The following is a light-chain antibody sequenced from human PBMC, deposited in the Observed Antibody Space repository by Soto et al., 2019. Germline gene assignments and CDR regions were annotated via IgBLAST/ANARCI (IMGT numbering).Light chain of an antibody. V-gene: IGLV2-14*01. J-gene: IGLJ1*01. Sequence: QSALTQPASVSGSPGQSITISCTGTSSDVGGYNYVSWYQHHPGKAPKLLIYEVSYRPSGVSDRFSGSKSANTASLTISGLQAEDEAAYYCSSYTSGSLRVFGTGTKV. CDR1: SSDVGGYNY. CDR3: SSYTSGSLRV. CDR2: EVS.